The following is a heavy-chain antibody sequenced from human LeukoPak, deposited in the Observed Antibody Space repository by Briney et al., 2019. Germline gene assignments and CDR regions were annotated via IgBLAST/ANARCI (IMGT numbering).Heavy chain of an antibody. J-gene: IGHJ2*01. CDR2: INAGNGNT. CDR3: ARLRRLDWYFDL. V-gene: IGHV1-3*01. Sequence: GASVKVSCKASGYTFTSYAMHWVRQAPGQRLEWKGWINAGNGNTKYSQKFQGRVTITRDTSASTAYMELSSLRSEDTAVYYCARLRRLDWYFDLWGRGTLVTVSS. CDR1: GYTFTSYA. D-gene: IGHD5-12*01.